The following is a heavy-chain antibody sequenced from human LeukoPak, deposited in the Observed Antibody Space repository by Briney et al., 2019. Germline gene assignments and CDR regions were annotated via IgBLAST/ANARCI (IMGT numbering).Heavy chain of an antibody. D-gene: IGHD3-10*01. CDR3: TGNYYGSGSYADFDY. CDR2: IRSTANGYAT. CDR1: GFIFSGSA. V-gene: IGHV3-73*01. Sequence: HPGGSLRLSCAASGFIFSGSALHWVRQASGKGLEWVGRIRSTANGYATAYAASVKGRFTISRDDSKNTAYLQMDSLKTEDTAVYYCTGNYYGSGSYADFDYWGQGTLVTVSS. J-gene: IGHJ4*02.